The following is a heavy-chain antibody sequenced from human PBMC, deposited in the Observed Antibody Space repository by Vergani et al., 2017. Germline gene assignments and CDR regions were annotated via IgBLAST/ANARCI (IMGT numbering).Heavy chain of an antibody. J-gene: IGHJ3*02. V-gene: IGHV3-11*01. CDR1: GFTFSDYY. CDR3: ARDEQDYYDSSAFDI. D-gene: IGHD3-22*01. Sequence: QVQLVESGGGLVKPGGSLRLSCAASGFTFSDYYMSWIRQAPGKGLEWVSYISSSGSTIYYADSVKGRFTISRDNAKNSLYLQMNSLSAEETAVYYCARDEQDYYDSSAFDIWGQGTMVTVSS. CDR2: ISSSGSTI.